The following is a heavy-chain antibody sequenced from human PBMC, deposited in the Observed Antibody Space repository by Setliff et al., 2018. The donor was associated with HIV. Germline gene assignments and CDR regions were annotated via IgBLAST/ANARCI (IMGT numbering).Heavy chain of an antibody. CDR3: AREGISGSYFDY. V-gene: IGHV1-2*06. CDR1: GYTLTGYY. D-gene: IGHD1-26*01. CDR2: INPTSGDT. J-gene: IGHJ4*02. Sequence: GASVKVSCKASGYTLTGYYMNWVRQAPGQGLEWMGQINPTSGDTSYAQKFQGRVTMTRDTSISTAYMELSRLKSDDAAVYYCAREGISGSYFDYWGQGTLVTV.